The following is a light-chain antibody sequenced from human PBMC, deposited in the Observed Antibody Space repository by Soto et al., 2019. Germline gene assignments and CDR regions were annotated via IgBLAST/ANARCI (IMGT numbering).Light chain of an antibody. CDR3: QQRNTWPLT. V-gene: IGKV3D-15*01. CDR1: QSVGSD. J-gene: IGKJ4*01. Sequence: IVMTQSPATLSVSPGERATLSCRASQSVGSDLAWYQQKPGQAPRLLIYGASTRATGIPDRFSGSGSGTDFTLTISSLESEDFAVYYCQQRNTWPLTFGGGTKVDI. CDR2: GAS.